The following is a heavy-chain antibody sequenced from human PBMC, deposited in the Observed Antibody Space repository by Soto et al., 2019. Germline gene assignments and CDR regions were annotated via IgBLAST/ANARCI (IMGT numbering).Heavy chain of an antibody. CDR1: GYTFTNYA. CDR2: INAGNGNT. V-gene: IGHV1-3*05. Sequence: QVQLVQSGAEETKPGASVKVSCKASGYTFTNYAMHWVRQAPGQRLEWMGWINAGNGNTKYSQKFQGRVTITRDTSASTAYMELSSLRSEDTAVYYCARVSGYYIPDYWGQGTLVTVSS. CDR3: ARVSGYYIPDY. D-gene: IGHD5-12*01. J-gene: IGHJ4*02.